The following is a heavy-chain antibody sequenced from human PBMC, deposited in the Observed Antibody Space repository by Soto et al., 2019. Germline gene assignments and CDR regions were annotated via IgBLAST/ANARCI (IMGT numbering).Heavy chain of an antibody. CDR1: GFTFSSYA. CDR2: ISGSGGST. J-gene: IGHJ4*02. Sequence: GGSLRLSCAASGFTFSSYAMSWVRQAPGKGLEWVSAISGSGGSTYYADSVKGRFTISRDNSKNTLYLQMNSLSAEDTAVYYCAKGHDFWSGYPPDYWGQGTLVTVSS. V-gene: IGHV3-23*01. D-gene: IGHD3-3*01. CDR3: AKGHDFWSGYPPDY.